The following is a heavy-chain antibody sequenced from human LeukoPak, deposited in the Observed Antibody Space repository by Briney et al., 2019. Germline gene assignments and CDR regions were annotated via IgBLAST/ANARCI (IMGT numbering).Heavy chain of an antibody. J-gene: IGHJ4*02. Sequence: GGSLRLSCAASGFTFSSCGMHWVRQAPGKGLEWVAFIRYDGSNKYYADSVKGRFTISRDNSKNTLYLQMNSLRAEDTAVYYCAKDMTDDFWSGHYNYFDYWGQGTLVTVSS. CDR3: AKDMTDDFWSGHYNYFDY. CDR2: IRYDGSNK. V-gene: IGHV3-30*02. D-gene: IGHD3-3*01. CDR1: GFTFSSCG.